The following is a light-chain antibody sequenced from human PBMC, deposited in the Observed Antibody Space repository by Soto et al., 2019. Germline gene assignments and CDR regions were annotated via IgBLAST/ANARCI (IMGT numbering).Light chain of an antibody. J-gene: IGLJ1*01. CDR1: NSDVGGYNY. CDR3: CSYTGSSTDD. CDR2: DVN. V-gene: IGLV2-14*01. Sequence: QSVLTQPTSVSGPTGQSINISCPGTNSDVGGYNYVSWYQQHPGKAPKLMIFDVNNRPSGVSNRFSGSKSGNTASLTISGLQAEDEADYYCCSYTGSSTDDFESGTKITVL.